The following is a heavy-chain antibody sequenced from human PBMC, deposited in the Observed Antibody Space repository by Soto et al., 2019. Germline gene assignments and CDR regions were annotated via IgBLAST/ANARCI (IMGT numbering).Heavy chain of an antibody. J-gene: IGHJ4*02. CDR1: GFTFNSYA. CDR3: ARDLRITMIVVNDY. CDR2: IKQDGSEK. Sequence: QPGVSLRLSCTASGFTFNSYAMSWVRQAPGKGLEWVANIKQDGSEKYYVDSVKGRFTISRDNAKNSLYLQMNSLRAEGTAVYYCARDLRITMIVVNDYWGQGTLVTVSS. D-gene: IGHD3-22*01. V-gene: IGHV3-7*03.